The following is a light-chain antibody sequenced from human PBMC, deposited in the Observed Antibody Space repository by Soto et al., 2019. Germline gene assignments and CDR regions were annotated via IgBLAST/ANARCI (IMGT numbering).Light chain of an antibody. Sequence: EIVLTQSPGTLSLSPGERATLSCRASQSVSNNYLAWYQQKPGQAPRLLIYDASSRATGIPDRFSGSGSGTDFTLTITRLEPEDFAVYYCQQYGSSSITFGQGTRLEI. V-gene: IGKV3-20*01. J-gene: IGKJ5*01. CDR2: DAS. CDR1: QSVSNNY. CDR3: QQYGSSSIT.